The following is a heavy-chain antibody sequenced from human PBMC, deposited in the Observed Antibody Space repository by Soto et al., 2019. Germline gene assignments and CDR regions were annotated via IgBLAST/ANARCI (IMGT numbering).Heavy chain of an antibody. CDR3: ARRGPGTYFYY. D-gene: IGHD6-13*01. J-gene: IGHJ4*02. Sequence: EVQLLESGGGLVQPGGSLRLSCAASGFTFSSYAMNWVRQAPGKGLEWVSVISGSGGSTYYADSVKGRFTISRDNSKNTLYLQMNSLRAEDTAVYYCARRGPGTYFYYWGQGTLVTVSS. V-gene: IGHV3-23*01. CDR1: GFTFSSYA. CDR2: ISGSGGST.